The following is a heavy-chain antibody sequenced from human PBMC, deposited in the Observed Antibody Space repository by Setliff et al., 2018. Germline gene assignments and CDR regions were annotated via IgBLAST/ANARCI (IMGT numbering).Heavy chain of an antibody. CDR1: GGSISSDY. CDR2: IYSSGST. J-gene: IGHJ4*02. CDR3: ARHPSSGSYYGGSIFYFDD. V-gene: IGHV4-59*08. Sequence: SETLSLTCTVSGGSISSDYWSWIRQPPGKGLEWIGYIYSSGSTTYNPSLKSRVTLSLDTSKNQFSLKLSFVTAADTAVYYCARHPSSGSYYGGSIFYFDDWGPGILVTVPQ. D-gene: IGHD1-26*01.